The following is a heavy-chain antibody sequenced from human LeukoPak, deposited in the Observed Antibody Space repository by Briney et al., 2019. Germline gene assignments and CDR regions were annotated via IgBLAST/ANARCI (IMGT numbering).Heavy chain of an antibody. Sequence: GASVKVSCRTSGYTFTSYDINWVRQATGQGFEWMGWMNPNSGNTGYAQNFQGRVTITRNTSISTAYMELRSLRSEDSAVYYCARGLLLRYGGGYYLDVWGTGTTVTASS. CDR3: ARGLLLRYGGGYYLDV. J-gene: IGHJ6*03. CDR1: GYTFTSYD. D-gene: IGHD3-9*01. V-gene: IGHV1-8*03. CDR2: MNPNSGNT.